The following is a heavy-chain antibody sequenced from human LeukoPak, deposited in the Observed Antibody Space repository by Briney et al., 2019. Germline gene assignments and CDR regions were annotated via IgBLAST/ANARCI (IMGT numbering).Heavy chain of an antibody. Sequence: GGSLRLSCAASGFTFSTYSMNWVRQAPGKGLEWVSYISSSSSTIYYADSVKGRFTISRDNAKNSLYLQMNSLRAEDTAVYYCVRGSTYYDSSGQVPFDYWGQGTLVTVSS. CDR3: VRGSTYYDSSGQVPFDY. J-gene: IGHJ4*02. V-gene: IGHV3-48*01. CDR1: GFTFSTYS. D-gene: IGHD3-22*01. CDR2: ISSSSSTI.